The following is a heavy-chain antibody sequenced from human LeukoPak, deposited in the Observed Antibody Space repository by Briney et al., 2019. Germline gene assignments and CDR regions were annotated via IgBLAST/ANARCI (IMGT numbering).Heavy chain of an antibody. J-gene: IGHJ5*02. CDR2: IYHSGST. Sequence: SETLSLTCTVSGYSISSGYYWGWIRQPPGKGLEWIGSIYHSGSTYYNPSLKSRVTISVDTSKNQFSLKLSSVTAADTAVYYCAGDLYCSGGSCYRWFDPWGQGTLVTVSS. V-gene: IGHV4-38-2*02. D-gene: IGHD2-15*01. CDR1: GYSISSGYY. CDR3: AGDLYCSGGSCYRWFDP.